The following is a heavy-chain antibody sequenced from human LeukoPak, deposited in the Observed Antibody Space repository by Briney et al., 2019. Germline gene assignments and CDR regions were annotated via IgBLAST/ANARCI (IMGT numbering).Heavy chain of an antibody. CDR1: GFTFSSYW. J-gene: IGHJ4*02. Sequence: GGSLILSCAASGFTFSSYWMSWVRQAPGKGLEWLANIKQDGSENYYVDSVKGRFTISRDNAKNSLYLQMNSLRAEDTALYYCARRWDSRFYFDYWGQGTLVTVSS. V-gene: IGHV3-7*03. CDR3: ARRWDSRFYFDY. CDR2: IKQDGSEN. D-gene: IGHD1-26*01.